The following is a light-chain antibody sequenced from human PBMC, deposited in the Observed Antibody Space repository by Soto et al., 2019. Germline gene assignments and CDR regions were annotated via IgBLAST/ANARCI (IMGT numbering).Light chain of an antibody. J-gene: IGKJ4*01. V-gene: IGKV3-11*01. Sequence: EIVLTQSPATLSLSPGERATLSCRASQSVSSYLAWYQKKPGQAPRLLIYDASNRATGIPARFSGSGSGTDFTLTISSLDPEDSAVYYCQQRSDWPSTFGEGTSVEIK. CDR1: QSVSSY. CDR3: QQRSDWPST. CDR2: DAS.